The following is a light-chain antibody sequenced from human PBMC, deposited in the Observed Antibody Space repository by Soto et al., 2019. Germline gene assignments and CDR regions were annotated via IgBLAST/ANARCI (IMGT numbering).Light chain of an antibody. V-gene: IGLV1-51*01. CDR1: SSNIGGNS. J-gene: IGLJ1*01. CDR3: GSWDSSLSAYV. Sequence: QSALTQPPSASGSPGQAVTISCSGSSSNIGGNSVSWYQQLPGTAPKLLIYDDNKRPSGIPDRFSGSKSGTSATLGITGFQTGDEADYYCGSWDSSLSAYVFGTGTKV. CDR2: DDN.